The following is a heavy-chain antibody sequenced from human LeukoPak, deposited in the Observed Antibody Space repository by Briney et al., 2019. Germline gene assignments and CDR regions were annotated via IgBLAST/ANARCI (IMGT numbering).Heavy chain of an antibody. CDR1: GFTFSSYD. CDR3: AREWVEYSNTWSHFDY. D-gene: IGHD6-13*01. CDR2: ISSNGDST. Sequence: GGSLRLSCAASGFTFSSYDMHWVRQAPGKGLEYVSAISSNGDSTYYADSVKGRFTISRDNSKNTLYLQMGSLRAEDMAVYYCAREWVEYSNTWSHFDYWGQGTLVTVSS. V-gene: IGHV3-64*02. J-gene: IGHJ4*02.